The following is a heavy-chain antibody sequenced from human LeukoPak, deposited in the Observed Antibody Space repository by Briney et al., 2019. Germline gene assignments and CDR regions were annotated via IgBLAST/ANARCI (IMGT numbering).Heavy chain of an antibody. D-gene: IGHD3-22*01. CDR1: GGSVSSGTYY. CDR3: ARSRNYESSGYYVHHFDY. J-gene: IGHJ4*02. Sequence: PSETLSLTCTVSGGSVSSGTYYWSWIRQPPGKGLEWIGYIYYSGSTNYNPSLKSRVTISVDTSKNQFSLKLNSVTAADTAVYYCARSRNYESSGYYVHHFDYWGQGTLVTVSS. V-gene: IGHV4-61*01. CDR2: IYYSGST.